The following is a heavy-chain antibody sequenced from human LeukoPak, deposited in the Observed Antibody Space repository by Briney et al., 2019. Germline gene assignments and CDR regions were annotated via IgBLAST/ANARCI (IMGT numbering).Heavy chain of an antibody. CDR2: MNPNSGNT. D-gene: IGHD6-6*01. CDR3: ARGIAARPFDY. V-gene: IGHV1-8*03. J-gene: IGHJ4*02. CDR1: GYTFTSYD. Sequence: GASVKVSCKASGYTFTSYDINWVRQATGQGLEWMGWMNPNSGNTGYAQKFQGRVTITRNTSTSTVYMELSSLRSEDTAVYYCARGIAARPFDYWGQGTLVTVSS.